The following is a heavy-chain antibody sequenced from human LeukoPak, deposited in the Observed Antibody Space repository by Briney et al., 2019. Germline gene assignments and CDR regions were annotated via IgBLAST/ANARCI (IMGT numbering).Heavy chain of an antibody. CDR3: ARAPMVRGVKSLDV. CDR2: IIPIFGTA. V-gene: IGHV1-69*13. CDR1: AGTFSSYA. J-gene: IGHJ6*04. Sequence: SVKVSCKASAGTFSSYAISWVRQAPGQGLEWMGGIIPIFGTANYAQKFQGRVTITADESTSTAYMELSSLRSEDTAVYYCARAPMVRGVKSLDVWGKGTTVTVSS. D-gene: IGHD3-10*01.